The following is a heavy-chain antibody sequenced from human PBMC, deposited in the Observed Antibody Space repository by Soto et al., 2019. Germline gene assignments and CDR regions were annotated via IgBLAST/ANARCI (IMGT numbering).Heavy chain of an antibody. CDR3: ARYVNPYDTAVWFDP. Sequence: QVQLQESGPGLVKPSETLSLTCTVSGGSTRNYFWSWIRQPPGKGLEWIGWIYYSGTTNYNSSLKSRVTISLDTSKSQFSLRLRSVTAADTAVYYCARYVNPYDTAVWFDPWGQGTLVTVSS. CDR2: IYYSGTT. V-gene: IGHV4-59*01. D-gene: IGHD3-9*01. J-gene: IGHJ5*02. CDR1: GGSTRNYF.